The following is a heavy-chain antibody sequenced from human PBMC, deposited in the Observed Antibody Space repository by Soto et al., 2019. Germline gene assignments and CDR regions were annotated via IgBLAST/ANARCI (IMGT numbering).Heavy chain of an antibody. Sequence: PGGSLRLSCAVSGFPFSFYGFHWVRQSPGKGLEWLGVIVSDGSAIYHADSLEGRFTISRDNANNSLYLQMNSLRAEDTAVYFCARGNWNYYYGFDVWGQGTTVTVSS. CDR3: ARGNWNYYYGFDV. V-gene: IGHV3-33*01. D-gene: IGHD1-20*01. CDR2: IVSDGSAI. CDR1: GFPFSFYG. J-gene: IGHJ6*02.